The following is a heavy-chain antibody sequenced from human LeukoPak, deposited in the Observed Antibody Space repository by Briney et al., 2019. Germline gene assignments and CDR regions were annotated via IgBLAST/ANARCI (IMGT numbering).Heavy chain of an antibody. CDR2: IIPIFGTA. V-gene: IGHV1-69*01. J-gene: IGHJ5*02. D-gene: IGHD3-3*01. CDR1: GGTFSSYA. Sequence: SVKVSCKASGGTFSSYAISWVRQAPGQGLEWMGGIIPIFGTANYAQKFQGRVTITADESTSTAYMELSSLRSEDTAVYYCARATIFGVVIEEGWFDPWGQGTLVTVSS. CDR3: ARATIFGVVIEEGWFDP.